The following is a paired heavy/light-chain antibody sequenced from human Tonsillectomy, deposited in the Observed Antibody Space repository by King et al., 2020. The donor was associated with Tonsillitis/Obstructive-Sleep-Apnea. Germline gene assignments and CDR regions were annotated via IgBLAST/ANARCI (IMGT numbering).Light chain of an antibody. CDR1: QSVGSN. CDR3: QQCNNWPLT. J-gene: IGKJ1*01. CDR2: TAS. V-gene: IGKV3-15*01. Sequence: EIVMTQSPATLSVSPGERVTLSCRASQSVGSNLAWYQQKPGQAPRLLIYTASTRATGIPARFRGSGSGTEFTLTISSLQSEDFAVYHCQQCNNWPLTFGQGTKVEI.
Heavy chain of an antibody. Sequence: QVQLVQSGPEVKKAGASVRVSCKASGFSFTNIAVAWVRQAPGQGLEYMGWLSAYNGNTNYAQNFQGRVTMTKDASTNTAYMELRSLRFDDTAVYYCARPIGYCSSSSCYPLNGDAFHIWGQGTMVTVSS. CDR1: GFSFTNIA. J-gene: IGHJ3*02. D-gene: IGHD2-2*01. CDR2: LSAYNGNT. V-gene: IGHV1-18*01. CDR3: ARPIGYCSSSSCYPLNGDAFHI.